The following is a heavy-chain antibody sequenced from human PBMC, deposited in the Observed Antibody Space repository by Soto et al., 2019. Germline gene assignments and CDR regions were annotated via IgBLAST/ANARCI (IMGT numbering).Heavy chain of an antibody. J-gene: IGHJ4*02. CDR1: GDSVSSNSVG. V-gene: IGHV6-1*01. Sequence: KQSQTLSLTCAISGDSVSSNSVGWHWIRQSPSRGLEWLGRTYYRSKWYNDYAVSVKSRITINPDTSKNQFSLQLNSVTPEDTAVYHCARTSSRSFDYWGQGTLVTVSS. CDR3: ARTSSRSFDY. CDR2: TYYRSKWYN. D-gene: IGHD6-13*01.